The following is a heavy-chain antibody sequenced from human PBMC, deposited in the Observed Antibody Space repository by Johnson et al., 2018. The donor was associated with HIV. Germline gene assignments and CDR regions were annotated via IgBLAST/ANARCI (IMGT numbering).Heavy chain of an antibody. CDR2: ISSSGSTI. D-gene: IGHD1-26*01. CDR3: AKGGGSYSDAFDI. J-gene: IGHJ3*02. V-gene: IGHV3-11*01. CDR1: GFTFSDYY. Sequence: QVQLVESGGGLVKPGGSLRLSCAVSGFTFSDYYMTWIRQAPGKGLEWISYISSSGSTIYYADSVKGRSTISRDNVKNSLYVQMNSLRAEDTAVYYCAKGGGSYSDAFDIWGQGTMVTVSS.